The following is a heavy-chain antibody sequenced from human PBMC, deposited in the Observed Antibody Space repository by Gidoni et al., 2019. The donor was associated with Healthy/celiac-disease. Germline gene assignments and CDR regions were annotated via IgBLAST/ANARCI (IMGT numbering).Heavy chain of an antibody. CDR3: ARGFSGPLGRLRYFDWLPTYFDY. CDR2: INHSGST. J-gene: IGHJ4*02. CDR1: GGSFSGYY. V-gene: IGHV4-34*01. Sequence: QVQLQQWGAGLLKPSETLSLTCAVYGGSFSGYYWSWIRQPPGKGLEWIGEINHSGSTNYNPSLKSRVTISVDTAKNQFSLKLSSVTAADTAVYYCARGFSGPLGRLRYFDWLPTYFDYWGQGTLVTVSS. D-gene: IGHD3-9*01.